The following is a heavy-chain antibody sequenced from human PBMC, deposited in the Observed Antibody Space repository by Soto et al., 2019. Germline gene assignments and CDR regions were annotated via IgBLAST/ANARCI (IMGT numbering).Heavy chain of an antibody. Sequence: SGPTLVNPTQTLTLTCTFSGFSLTTVGVGVGWIRQPPGKAPEWLALIYGDDDKRFKPSLKNRLSITRDNSRNEVVLKMTNMDPVDTATFFCAHKHAATWLFDYWGQGILVTVSS. D-gene: IGHD2-2*01. CDR3: AHKHAATWLFDY. CDR1: GFSLTTVGVG. CDR2: IYGDDDK. J-gene: IGHJ4*02. V-gene: IGHV2-5*02.